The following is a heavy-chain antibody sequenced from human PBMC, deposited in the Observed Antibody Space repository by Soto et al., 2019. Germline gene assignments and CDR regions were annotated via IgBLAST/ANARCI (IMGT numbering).Heavy chain of an antibody. J-gene: IGHJ6*02. V-gene: IGHV3-74*01. CDR1: GFTFSSYW. Sequence: GGSLRLSCAASGFTFSSYWMHWVRQAPGKGLVWVSRITSDGSSTTYADSVKGRFTISRDNAKNTLYLQMNSLRAEDTAAYYCARAYYYGMDVWGQGTTVTVSS. CDR2: ITSDGSST. CDR3: ARAYYYGMDV.